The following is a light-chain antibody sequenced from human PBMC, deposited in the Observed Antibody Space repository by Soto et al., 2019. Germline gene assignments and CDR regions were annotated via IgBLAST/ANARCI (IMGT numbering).Light chain of an antibody. V-gene: IGLV2-14*01. J-gene: IGLJ2*01. CDR1: SNDVGGYAY. CDR3: SSYTSRTTPV. CDR2: EVS. Sequence: QSVLTQPASVSGSSGQTITISCTGTSNDVGGYAYVSWYQQYPGKVPKLVISEVSNRPSGVSHRFSGSRSGNTASLTISGLQAEDEADYHCSSYTSRTTPVFGGGTKLTVL.